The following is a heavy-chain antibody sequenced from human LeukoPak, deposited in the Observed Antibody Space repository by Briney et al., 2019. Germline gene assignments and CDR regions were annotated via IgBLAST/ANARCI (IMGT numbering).Heavy chain of an antibody. CDR1: GYTFTSYD. V-gene: IGHV1-8*03. CDR3: ARDGATVTTKAFDI. CDR2: MNPNSGNT. J-gene: IGHJ3*02. D-gene: IGHD4-17*01. Sequence: ASVKVSCKASGYTFTSYDINWVRQATGQGLEWMGWMNPNSGNTGYAQKFQGRVTITRNTSISTAYMELSSLRSEDTAVYYCARDGATVTTKAFDIWGQGTMVTVSS.